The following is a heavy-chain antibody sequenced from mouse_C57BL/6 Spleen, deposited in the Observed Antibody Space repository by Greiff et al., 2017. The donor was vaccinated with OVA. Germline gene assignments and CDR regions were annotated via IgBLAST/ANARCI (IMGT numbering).Heavy chain of an antibody. V-gene: IGHV5-4*01. CDR2: ISDGGSYT. CDR3: ARDDYYGSSYVPFAY. D-gene: IGHD1-1*01. J-gene: IGHJ3*01. CDR1: GFTFSSYA. Sequence: EVMLVESGGGLVKPGGSLKLSCAASGFTFSSYAMSWVRQTPEKRLEWVATISDGGSYTYYPDNVKGRFTISRDNAKSNLYLQMSHLKSEDTAMYYCARDDYYGSSYVPFAYWGQGTLVTVSA.